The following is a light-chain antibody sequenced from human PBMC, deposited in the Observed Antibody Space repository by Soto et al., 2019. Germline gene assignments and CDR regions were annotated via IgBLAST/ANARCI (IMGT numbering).Light chain of an antibody. CDR3: QQGGS. CDR2: AAS. Sequence: DIQLTQAPSFLSASVGDRVTITCRASQGISSYLAWYQQKPGKAPKLLIYAASTLQSGVPSRFSGSGSGTEFTLTTGNLQPEDFATYYCQQGGSFGPGTKVDI. V-gene: IGKV1-9*01. J-gene: IGKJ3*01. CDR1: QGISSY.